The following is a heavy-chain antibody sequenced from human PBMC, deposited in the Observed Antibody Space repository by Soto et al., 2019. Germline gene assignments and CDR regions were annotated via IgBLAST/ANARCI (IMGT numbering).Heavy chain of an antibody. CDR1: GFTFSSYG. CDR2: ISYDGSNK. CDR3: AKDRGLGQQLVPDAFDI. Sequence: EGSLRLSCAASGFTFSSYGMHWVRQAPGKGLEWVAVISYDGSNKYYADSVKGRFTISRDNSKNTLYLQMNSLRAEDTAVYYCAKDRGLGQQLVPDAFDIWGQGTMVTVSS. D-gene: IGHD6-13*01. J-gene: IGHJ3*02. V-gene: IGHV3-30*18.